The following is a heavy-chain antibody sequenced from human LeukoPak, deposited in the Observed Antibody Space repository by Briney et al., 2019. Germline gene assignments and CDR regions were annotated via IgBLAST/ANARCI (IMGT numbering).Heavy chain of an antibody. J-gene: IGHJ3*02. CDR3: ARDLTPYYYDSSGYPGGFDI. CDR1: GGSFIRHC. CDR2: FCYPGTT. Sequence: SETLSLTCTVSGGSFIRHCGGWIRQTPEKGLEWIGYFCYPGTTSYRPSLNSRVAISLDTSKNQFSLRLTSVTAADTAVYYCARDLTPYYYDSSGYPGGFDIWGQGTMVTVSS. D-gene: IGHD3-22*01. V-gene: IGHV4-59*11.